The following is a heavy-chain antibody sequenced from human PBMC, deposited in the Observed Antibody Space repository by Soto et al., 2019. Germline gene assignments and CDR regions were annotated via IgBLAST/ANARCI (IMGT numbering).Heavy chain of an antibody. D-gene: IGHD3-22*01. Sequence: SGPTLVNPTQTLTLTFTFSGFSLSNGGMGVGWIRQPPGKALEWLALIYWDGDRRYRPSLKSRLTITKDTSKNQVVLTMTNMDPVDTATYYCSHSLIGYYYDSSGSNWFDPWGQGTLVTVSS. CDR3: SHSLIGYYYDSSGSNWFDP. CDR1: GFSLSNGGMG. CDR2: IYWDGDR. J-gene: IGHJ5*02. V-gene: IGHV2-5*02.